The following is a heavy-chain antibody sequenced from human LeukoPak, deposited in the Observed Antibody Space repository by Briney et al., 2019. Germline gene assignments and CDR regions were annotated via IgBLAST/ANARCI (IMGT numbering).Heavy chain of an antibody. V-gene: IGHV1-69*05. J-gene: IGHJ2*01. D-gene: IGHD2-15*01. CDR2: IIPIFGTA. CDR3: APTGGGGSRYFDL. Sequence: SVKVSCKASGGTFSSYAISWVRQAPGQGLEWMGRIIPIFGTANYAQKFQGRVTITTDESTSTAYMELSSLRSEDTAVYYCAPTGGGGSRYFDLWGRGTLVTVSS. CDR1: GGTFSSYA.